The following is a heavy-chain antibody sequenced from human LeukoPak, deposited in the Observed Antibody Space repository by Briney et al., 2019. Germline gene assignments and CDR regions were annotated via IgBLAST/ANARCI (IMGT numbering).Heavy chain of an antibody. CDR1: GYTFSSYG. Sequence: GASVKVSCKASGYTFSSYGISWVRQAPGQGLEWMGWISAYNGNTNYAQKLQGRVTMTTDTSTSTAYMELRSLRSDDTAVYYCARTRIPAYSSGWYYYYYYMDVWGKGTTVTVSS. V-gene: IGHV1-18*01. CDR2: ISAYNGNT. D-gene: IGHD6-19*01. J-gene: IGHJ6*03. CDR3: ARTRIPAYSSGWYYYYYYMDV.